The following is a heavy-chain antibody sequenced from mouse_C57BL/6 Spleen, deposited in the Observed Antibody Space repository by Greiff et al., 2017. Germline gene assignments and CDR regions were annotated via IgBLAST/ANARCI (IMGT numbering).Heavy chain of an antibody. Sequence: VQLQQPGAELVRPGSSVKLSCKASGYTFTSYWMDWVKQRPGQGLEWIGNIYPSDSETHYNQKFKDKATLTVDKSSSTAYMQLSSLTSEDSAVYYCARRVYYGSSYRAMDYWGQGTSVTVSS. CDR3: ARRVYYGSSYRAMDY. V-gene: IGHV1-61*01. CDR2: IYPSDSET. D-gene: IGHD1-1*01. J-gene: IGHJ4*01. CDR1: GYTFTSYW.